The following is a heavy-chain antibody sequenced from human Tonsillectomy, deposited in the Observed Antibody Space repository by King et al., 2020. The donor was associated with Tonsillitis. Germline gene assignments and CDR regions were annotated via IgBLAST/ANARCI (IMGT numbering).Heavy chain of an antibody. D-gene: IGHD6-19*01. CDR3: ARPKLIAVAGDFDY. J-gene: IGHJ4*02. CDR2: MNPNSGNT. V-gene: IGHV1-8*01. CDR1: GYTFTSYG. Sequence: QLVQSGAEVEKPGASVKVSCKASGYTFTSYGINWVRQATGQGLEWMGWMNPNSGNTGYAQKFQGRVTMTRNTSISTAYMELSSLRSEDTAVYYCARPKLIAVAGDFDYWGQGTLVTVSS.